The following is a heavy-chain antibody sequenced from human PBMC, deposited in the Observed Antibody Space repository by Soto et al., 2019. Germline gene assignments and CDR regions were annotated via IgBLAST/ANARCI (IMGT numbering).Heavy chain of an antibody. V-gene: IGHV3-7*03. CDR2: IKQDGSEK. CDR1: GFTFSSYW. CDR3: ARLFHSSGYGYYFDY. D-gene: IGHD3-22*01. Sequence: GGSLRLSCAASGFTFSSYWMSWVRQAPGKGLEWVANIKQDGSEKYYVDSVKGRFTISRDNAKNSLYLQMNSLRAEDTAVYYCARLFHSSGYGYYFDYWGQGTLVTVS. J-gene: IGHJ4*02.